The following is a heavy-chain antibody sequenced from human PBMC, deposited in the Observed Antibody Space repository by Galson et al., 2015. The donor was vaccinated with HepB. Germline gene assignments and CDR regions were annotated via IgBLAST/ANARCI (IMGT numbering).Heavy chain of an antibody. V-gene: IGHV1-2*04. Sequence: SVKVSCKASGYTFTDFHVNWVRQAPGQGLEWMGWINPDNGDTNYAQKFQGWVTMARDTSIRTAYMELSRLSSDNTAVYYCARWGDSRGSNVCGFDVWGQGTAVTVSS. CDR1: GYTFTDFH. J-gene: IGHJ3*01. CDR2: INPDNGDT. CDR3: ARWGDSRGSNVCGFDV. D-gene: IGHD4-23*01.